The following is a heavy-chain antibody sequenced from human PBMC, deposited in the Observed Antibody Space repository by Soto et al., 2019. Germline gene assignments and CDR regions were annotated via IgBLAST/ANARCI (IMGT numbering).Heavy chain of an antibody. CDR3: ARTLRRGPLFDY. Sequence: PSETLSLTCTVSGGSISSGDYYWSWIRQPPGKGLECIGYIYYSGSAYYNPSVKSRVTISVDTSKNQFSLKLSSVTAAATAVYYCARTLRRGPLFDYWGQGTLVTVSS. CDR2: IYYSGSA. CDR1: GGSISSGDYY. J-gene: IGHJ4*02. D-gene: IGHD3-10*01. V-gene: IGHV4-30-4*01.